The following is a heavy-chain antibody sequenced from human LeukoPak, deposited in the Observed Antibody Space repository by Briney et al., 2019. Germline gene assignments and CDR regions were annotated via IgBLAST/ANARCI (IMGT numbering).Heavy chain of an antibody. CDR1: GGTFSSYA. V-gene: IGHV1-2*02. D-gene: IGHD3-22*01. CDR2: INPNSGDT. Sequence: GASVKVSCKASGGTFSSYAISWVRQAPGQGLEWMGWINPNSGDTNYAQKFQGRVTMTRDTSISTVYMDLSRLRSDDTAVYYCATYRRASSAEDYWFFDLWGRGTLVTVSS. CDR3: ATYRRASSAEDYWFFDL. J-gene: IGHJ2*01.